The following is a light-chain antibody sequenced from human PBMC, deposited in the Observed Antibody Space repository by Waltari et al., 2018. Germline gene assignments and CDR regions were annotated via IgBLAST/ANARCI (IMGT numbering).Light chain of an antibody. V-gene: IGLV2-14*03. J-gene: IGLJ2*01. CDR2: DVR. CDR1: SSDAGGYTY. Sequence: QSALTQPASVSGSPGQSITIACTGPSSDAGGYTYVSGYQQHPGKAPKLMIFDVRNRPSGVSDRFSGSKSGNTASLTISGLQTEDEADYYCSSYTNSATRDVAFGGGTKLTVL. CDR3: SSYTNSATRDVA.